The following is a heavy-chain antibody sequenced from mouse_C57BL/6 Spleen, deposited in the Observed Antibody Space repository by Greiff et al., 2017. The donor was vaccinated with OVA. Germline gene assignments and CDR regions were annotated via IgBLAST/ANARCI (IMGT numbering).Heavy chain of an antibody. CDR1: GYTFTDYE. Sequence: QVHVKQSGAELVRPGASVTLSCKASGYTFTDYEMHWVKQTPVHGLEWIGAIDPETGGTAYNQKFKGKAILTADKSSSTAYMELRSLTSEDSAVYYCTRSLNRGGFFDYWGQGTTLTVSS. V-gene: IGHV1-15*01. J-gene: IGHJ2*01. CDR2: IDPETGGT. CDR3: TRSLNRGGFFDY.